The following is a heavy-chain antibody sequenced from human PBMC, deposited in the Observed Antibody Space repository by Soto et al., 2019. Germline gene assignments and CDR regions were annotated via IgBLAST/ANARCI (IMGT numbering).Heavy chain of an antibody. V-gene: IGHV5-51*01. J-gene: IGHJ6*02. D-gene: IGHD2-2*01. CDR3: ARCVVPSYHYYYGMDV. CDR2: IYPGDSDT. Sequence: GESLKISCKGSGYSFTSYWIGWVRQMPGKGLEWMGIIYPGDSDTRYSPSFQGQVTISADKSISTAYLQWSSLKASDTAMYYCARCVVPSYHYYYGMDVWGQGTTVTVSS. CDR1: GYSFTSYW.